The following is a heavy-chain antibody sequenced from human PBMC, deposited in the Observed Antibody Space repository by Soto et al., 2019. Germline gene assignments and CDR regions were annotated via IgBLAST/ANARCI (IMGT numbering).Heavy chain of an antibody. CDR2: ISAHNGNT. V-gene: IGHV1-18*01. D-gene: IGHD1-1*01. J-gene: IGHJ4*02. Sequence: QVHLVQSGAEVKKPGASVKVSCKGSGYAFTTYGITWVRQAPGQGLEWMGWISAHNGNTNYAQKLQGRVTVTRHTSTRTAYMELRSLRSDDTAVDYCARGRYGDYWGQGALVTVSS. CDR3: ARGRYGDY. CDR1: GYAFTTYG.